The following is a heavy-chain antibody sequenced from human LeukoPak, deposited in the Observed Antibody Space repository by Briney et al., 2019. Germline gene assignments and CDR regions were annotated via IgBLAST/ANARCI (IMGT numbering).Heavy chain of an antibody. CDR3: ARVLRQWLNYYYYYMDV. J-gene: IGHJ6*03. V-gene: IGHV4-4*02. CDR2: ISHSGST. Sequence: SETLSLTCAVSGGSISSSNWWSWVRQPPGKGLEWIGEISHSGSTNYNPSLKSRVTISVDTSKNQFSLKLSSVTAADTAVYYCARVLRQWLNYYYYYMDVWGKGTTVTVSS. CDR1: GGSISSSNW. D-gene: IGHD6-19*01.